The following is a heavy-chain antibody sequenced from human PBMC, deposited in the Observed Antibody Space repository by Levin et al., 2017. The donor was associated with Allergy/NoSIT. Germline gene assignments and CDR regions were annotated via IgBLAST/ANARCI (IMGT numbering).Heavy chain of an antibody. CDR3: ARGRREYNFVPNYYYYYMDV. CDR2: IIPIFGTA. CDR1: GGTFSSYA. V-gene: IGHV1-69*01. Sequence: PGESLKISCKASGGTFSSYAISWVRQAPGQGLEWMGGIIPIFGTANYAQKFQGRVTITADESTSTAYMELSSLRSEDTAVYYCARGRREYNFVPNYYYYYMDVWGKGTTVTVSS. J-gene: IGHJ6*03. D-gene: IGHD1-1*01.